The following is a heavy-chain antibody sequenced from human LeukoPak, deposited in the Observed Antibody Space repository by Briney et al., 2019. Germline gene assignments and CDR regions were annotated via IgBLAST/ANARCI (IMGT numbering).Heavy chain of an antibody. CDR2: INHSGST. Sequence: PSETLSLTCAVYGGSFSGYYWSWIRQPPGKGLEWIGEINHSGSTNYNPSLKSRVTISVDTSKNQFSLKLSSVTAAGTAVYYCARIAGSYYLYYYYGMDVWGQGTTVTVSS. V-gene: IGHV4-34*01. CDR1: GGSFSGYY. CDR3: ARIAGSYYLYYYYGMDV. D-gene: IGHD1-26*01. J-gene: IGHJ6*02.